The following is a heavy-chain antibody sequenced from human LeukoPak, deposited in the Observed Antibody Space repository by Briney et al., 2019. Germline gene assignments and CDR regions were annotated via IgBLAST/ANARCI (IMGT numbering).Heavy chain of an antibody. CDR3: ATSTYSSSPS. V-gene: IGHV3-7*01. Sequence: GGSLRLSCAASGFTFSNYWMIWVRQAPGKGLEWVANINEDARKKYYVDSVEGRFTISRDDAKNSLYLQMNSLRAEDTAMYYCATSTYSSSPSWGQGTLVTVSS. D-gene: IGHD6-6*01. J-gene: IGHJ5*02. CDR1: GFTFSNYW. CDR2: INEDARKK.